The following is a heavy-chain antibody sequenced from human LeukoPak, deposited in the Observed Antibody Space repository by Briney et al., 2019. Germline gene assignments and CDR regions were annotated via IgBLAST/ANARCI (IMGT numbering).Heavy chain of an antibody. J-gene: IGHJ3*02. CDR1: GFTVSNNY. D-gene: IGHD6-19*01. CDR3: ARGRGSSGWYDAFDI. V-gene: IGHV3-53*01. Sequence: GGSLRLSCAASGFTVSNNYMNWVRQAPGKGLEWVSLIYSGGTTYYADSVKGRFTISRDNSKNTLYLQMNSLRAEDTAMYYCARGRGSSGWYDAFDIWGQGTMVIVSS. CDR2: IYSGGTT.